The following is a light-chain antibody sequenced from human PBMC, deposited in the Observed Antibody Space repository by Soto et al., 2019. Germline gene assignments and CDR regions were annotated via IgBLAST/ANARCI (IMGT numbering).Light chain of an antibody. CDR3: QHYNNWPS. CDR1: QSLRSS. V-gene: IGKV3-15*01. J-gene: IGKJ4*01. CDR2: GAS. Sequence: VMTQSPATLSVSPGERATLSCRASQSLRSSLAWYQQKPGQAPRLLIYGASTRATGIPARFSGSGSGTEFTLTISSLQPDDFATYYCQHYNNWPSFGGGTKVDIK.